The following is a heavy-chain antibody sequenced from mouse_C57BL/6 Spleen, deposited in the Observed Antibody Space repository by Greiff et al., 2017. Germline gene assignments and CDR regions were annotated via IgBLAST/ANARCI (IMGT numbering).Heavy chain of an antibody. V-gene: IGHV7-3*01. J-gene: IGHJ2*01. CDR2: IRNKANGYTT. CDR1: GFTFTDYY. CDR3: ARRTTAYFDY. D-gene: IGHD1-2*01. Sequence: EVKVVESGGGLVQPGGSLSLSCAASGFTFTDYYMSWVRQPPGKALEWLGFIRNKANGYTTEYSASVKGRFTISRDNSQSILYLQMNALRAEDSATYYCARRTTAYFDYWGQGTTLTVSS.